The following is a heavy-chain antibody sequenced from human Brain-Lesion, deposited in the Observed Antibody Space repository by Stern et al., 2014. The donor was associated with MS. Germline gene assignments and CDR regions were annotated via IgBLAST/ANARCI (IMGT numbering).Heavy chain of an antibody. CDR2: FDPEDGET. V-gene: IGHV1-24*01. CDR1: GYTLTELS. D-gene: IGHD1-26*01. J-gene: IGHJ4*02. CDR3: ATLSPGAGGNYYRHFDY. Sequence: QVQLVESGAEVKKPGASVKVSCKVSGYTLTELSMHWVRQAPRKGLEWMGGFDPEDGETIYAQKFQGRVTMTEETSTDTAYMELSSLRSEDTAVYYCATLSPGAGGNYYRHFDYWGQGPLVTVSS.